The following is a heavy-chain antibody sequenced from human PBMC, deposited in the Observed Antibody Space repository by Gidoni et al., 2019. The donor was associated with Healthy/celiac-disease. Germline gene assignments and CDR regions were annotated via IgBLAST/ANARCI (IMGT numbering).Heavy chain of an antibody. Sequence: QVQLVESGGGVVQPGRSLRISCAASGFTFSSYGMHWVRQAPGKGLAWVAVISYDGSNKYYADSVKGRFTISRDNSKNTLYLQMNSLRAEDTAVYYCQGVNLVVPAAQGIDYWGQGTLVTVSS. CDR3: QGVNLVVPAAQGIDY. V-gene: IGHV3-30*03. CDR1: GFTFSSYG. D-gene: IGHD2-2*01. CDR2: ISYDGSNK. J-gene: IGHJ4*02.